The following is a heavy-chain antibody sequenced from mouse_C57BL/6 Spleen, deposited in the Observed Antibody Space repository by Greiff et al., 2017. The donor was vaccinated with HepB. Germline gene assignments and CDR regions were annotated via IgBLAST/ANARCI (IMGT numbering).Heavy chain of an antibody. CDR1: GFTFSSYG. CDR2: ISSGGSYT. Sequence: DVMLVESGGDLVKPGGSLKLSCAASGFTFSSYGLSWVRQTPDKRLEWVATISSGGSYTYYPDSVKGRFTISRDNAKNTLYLQMSSLKSEDTAMYYGARRAGTRYFDYWGQGTTLTVSS. D-gene: IGHD4-1*01. CDR3: ARRAGTRYFDY. V-gene: IGHV5-6*02. J-gene: IGHJ2*01.